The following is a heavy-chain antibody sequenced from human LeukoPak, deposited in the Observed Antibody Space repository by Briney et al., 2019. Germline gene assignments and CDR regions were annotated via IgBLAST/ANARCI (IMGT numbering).Heavy chain of an antibody. CDR3: AREWELLVFDY. CDR2: INAGNGNT. V-gene: IGHV1-3*01. Sequence: ASVKVSCKASGYTFTSYAMHWVRQGPGQRLEWMGWINAGNGNTKCSQKFQGRVTITRDTSASTAYMELSSLRSEDTAVYYCAREWELLVFDYWGQGTLVTVSS. CDR1: GYTFTSYA. D-gene: IGHD1-26*01. J-gene: IGHJ4*02.